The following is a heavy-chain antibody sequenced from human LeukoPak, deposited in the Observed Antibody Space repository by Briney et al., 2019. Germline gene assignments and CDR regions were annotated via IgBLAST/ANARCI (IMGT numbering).Heavy chain of an antibody. CDR3: AKSTYSSGWSWDY. J-gene: IGHJ4*02. Sequence: PGGSLRLSCAASGFTFSSYAMSWVRQATGKGLEWVSAISGSGGSTYYADSVKGPFTISRDNSKNTLYLQMNNLRAEDTAVYYCAKSTYSSGWSWDYWGQGTLVTVSS. D-gene: IGHD6-19*01. CDR1: GFTFSSYA. CDR2: ISGSGGST. V-gene: IGHV3-23*01.